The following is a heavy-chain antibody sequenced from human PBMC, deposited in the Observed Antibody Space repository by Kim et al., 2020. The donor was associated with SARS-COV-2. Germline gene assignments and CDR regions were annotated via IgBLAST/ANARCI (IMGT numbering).Heavy chain of an antibody. D-gene: IGHD4-17*01. CDR3: VKDRDDSGDFVFDI. Sequence: AMSVDGRLTISRDNSKNTMYLQMNGPRVDDTAIYYCVKDRDDSGDFVFDIWGQGTLVTVSS. J-gene: IGHJ4*02. V-gene: IGHV3-23*01.